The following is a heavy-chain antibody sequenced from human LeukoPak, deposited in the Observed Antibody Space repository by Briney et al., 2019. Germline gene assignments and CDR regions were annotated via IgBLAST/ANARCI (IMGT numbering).Heavy chain of an antibody. CDR2: ISSSSSYI. J-gene: IGHJ4*02. D-gene: IGHD2-21*01. Sequence: PGGSLRLSCAASGFTFSSYSMNWVRQAPGKGLEWVSSISSSSSYIYYADSVKGRFTISRDNAKNSLYLQMNSLRAEDTAVYYCARGQDCGGDCYLLDYWGQGTLVTVSS. CDR1: GFTFSSYS. CDR3: ARGQDCGGDCYLLDY. V-gene: IGHV3-21*01.